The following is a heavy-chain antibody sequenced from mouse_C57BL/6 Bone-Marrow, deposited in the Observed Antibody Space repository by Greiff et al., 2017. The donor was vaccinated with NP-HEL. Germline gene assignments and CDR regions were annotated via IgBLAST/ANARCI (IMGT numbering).Heavy chain of an antibody. Sequence: QVQLKESGPGLVQPSQSLSITCTVSGFSLTSYGVHWVRQPPGKGLEWLGVIWSGGSTDYNAAFISRLSISKDNSKSQVFFKMNSLQAEDTAIYYCAKKGTTASYWYFDVWGTGTTVTVSS. CDR2: IWSGGST. CDR3: AKKGTTASYWYFDV. CDR1: GFSLTSYG. J-gene: IGHJ1*03. V-gene: IGHV2-4*01. D-gene: IGHD1-2*01.